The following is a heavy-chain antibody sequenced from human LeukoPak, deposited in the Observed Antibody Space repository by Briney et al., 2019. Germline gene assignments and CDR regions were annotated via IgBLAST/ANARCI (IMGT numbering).Heavy chain of an antibody. J-gene: IGHJ6*04. V-gene: IGHV3-21*01. CDR3: ARDPVFPVVPAATSCGMDV. CDR2: ISSSSSYI. D-gene: IGHD2-2*01. CDR1: GFTFSSYS. Sequence: KPGGSLRLSCAASGFTFSSYSMNWVRQAPGKGLEWVSSISSSSSYIYYADSVKGRFTISRDHAKNSLYLQLNSLRAEDTAVYYCARDPVFPVVPAATSCGMDVWGKGTPVTVSS.